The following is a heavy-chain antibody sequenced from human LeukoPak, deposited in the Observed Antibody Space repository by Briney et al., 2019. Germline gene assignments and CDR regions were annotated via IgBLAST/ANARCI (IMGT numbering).Heavy chain of an antibody. V-gene: IGHV1-69-2*01. J-gene: IGHJ1*01. CDR3: ATGDRITMIVVVPFQH. CDR2: VDPEDGET. D-gene: IGHD3-22*01. Sequence: ASVKISCKVSGYTFTDYYMHWVQQAPGKGLEWMGLVDPEDGETIYAEKFQGRVTITADTSTDTAYMELSSLRSEDTAAYYCATGDRITMIVVVPFQHWGQGTLVTVSS. CDR1: GYTFTDYY.